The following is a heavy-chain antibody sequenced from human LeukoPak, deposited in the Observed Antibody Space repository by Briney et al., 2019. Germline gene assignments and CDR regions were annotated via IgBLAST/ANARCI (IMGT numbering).Heavy chain of an antibody. D-gene: IGHD3-10*01. V-gene: IGHV4-39*01. CDR2: IYHSGST. Sequence: SETLSLTCTVSGGSISSSIYYWGWIRQPPGKGLEWIGSIYHSGSTYYNPSLKSRVTISVDTSNNQFSLKLSPVTVADTAVYYCARLGNTHYGSGSYPPPFDYWGQGALVTVSS. J-gene: IGHJ4*02. CDR3: ARLGNTHYGSGSYPPPFDY. CDR1: GGSISSSIYY.